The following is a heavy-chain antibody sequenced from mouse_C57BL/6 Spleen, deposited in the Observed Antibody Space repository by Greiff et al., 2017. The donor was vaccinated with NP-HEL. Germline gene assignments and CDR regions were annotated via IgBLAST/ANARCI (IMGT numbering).Heavy chain of an antibody. CDR2: INSGSSTI. CDR1: GFTFSDYG. V-gene: IGHV5-17*01. Sequence: EVKLVESGGGLVKPGGSLKLSCAASGFTFSDYGMHWVRQAPEKGLEWVAYINSGSSTIYYADTVKGRFTISRDNAKNSLFLQMTSLRSEDTAMYYCAYTNYWFFDVWGTGTTVTVSS. D-gene: IGHD1-1*01. CDR3: AYTNYWFFDV. J-gene: IGHJ1*03.